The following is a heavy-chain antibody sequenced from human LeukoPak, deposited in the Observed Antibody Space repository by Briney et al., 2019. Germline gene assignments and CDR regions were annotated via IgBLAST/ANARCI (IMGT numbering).Heavy chain of an antibody. V-gene: IGHV1-2*02. CDR3: ARGDIVVLPAGIPHNWFDP. CDR1: GYSFTGYY. J-gene: IGHJ5*02. D-gene: IGHD2-2*02. Sequence: ASVKVSCKASGYSFTGYYVHWVRQAPGQGLEWMGWINPNSGGTNYAQKFQGRVTMTRDTSISTAYMELSRLRSDDTAVYYCARGDIVVLPAGIPHNWFDPWGQGTLVTVSS. CDR2: INPNSGGT.